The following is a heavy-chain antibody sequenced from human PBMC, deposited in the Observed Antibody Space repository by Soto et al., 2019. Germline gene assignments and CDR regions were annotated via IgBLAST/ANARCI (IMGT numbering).Heavy chain of an antibody. CDR2: INAGNGNT. V-gene: IGHV1-3*01. CDR1: GYTFTSYA. J-gene: IGHJ4*02. CDR3: ARGVGLYSGYDY. D-gene: IGHD5-12*01. Sequence: GASVKVSCKASGYTFTSYAMHWVRQAPGQRLEWMGWINAGNGNTKYSQKFQGRVTITRDTSACTAYMELSSLRSEDTAVYYCARGVGLYSGYDYWGQGTLVTVSS.